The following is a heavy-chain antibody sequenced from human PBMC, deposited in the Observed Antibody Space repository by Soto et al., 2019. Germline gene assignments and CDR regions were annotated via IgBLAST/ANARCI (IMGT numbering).Heavy chain of an antibody. CDR2: IGTAGDT. Sequence: PGGSLRLSCAASGFTFSSYDMHWVRQATGKGLEWVSAIGTAGDTYYPGSVKGRFTISRENAKNSLYLQMNSLRAEDTAVYYCARDLGHLYRGGIDYWGQGTLVTVS. J-gene: IGHJ4*02. V-gene: IGHV3-13*01. D-gene: IGHD3-16*02. CDR1: GFTFSSYD. CDR3: ARDLGHLYRGGIDY.